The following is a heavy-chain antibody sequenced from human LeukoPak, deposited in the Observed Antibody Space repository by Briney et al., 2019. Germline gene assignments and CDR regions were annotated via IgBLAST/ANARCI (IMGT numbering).Heavy chain of an antibody. D-gene: IGHD2-2*01. CDR2: INPNSGGT. CDR1: GYTFTGYY. J-gene: IGHJ5*02. V-gene: IGHV1-2*02. CDR3: ARDPSSHGSSTTQPTRYWFDP. Sequence: GASVKVSCKASGYTFTGYYMHWVRQAPGQGLEGMGWINPNSGGTNYAQKFQGRVTMTRDTSISTAYMELSRLRSDDTAVYYCARDPSSHGSSTTQPTRYWFDPWGQGTLVTVSS.